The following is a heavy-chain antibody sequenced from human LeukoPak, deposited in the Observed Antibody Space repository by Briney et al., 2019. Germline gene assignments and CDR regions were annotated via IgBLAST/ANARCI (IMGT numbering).Heavy chain of an antibody. V-gene: IGHV4-59*01. D-gene: IGHD3-16*01. Sequence: SSETLSLTCTVSGGFLTHYYWGWIRQPPGKGLEWIGYIYYSGSTDYNPSLKSRVTISVGTSITQFSLKLSSVTAADTAVYYCARAPYTNAHFDYWGQGTLVTVSS. CDR2: IYYSGST. J-gene: IGHJ4*02. CDR1: GGFLTHYY. CDR3: ARAPYTNAHFDY.